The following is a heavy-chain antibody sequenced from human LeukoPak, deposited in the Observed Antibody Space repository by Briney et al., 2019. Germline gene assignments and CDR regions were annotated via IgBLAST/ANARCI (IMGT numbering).Heavy chain of an antibody. D-gene: IGHD6-6*01. CDR3: ARDWGVSARPGYMDV. J-gene: IGHJ6*03. CDR1: GVSISSSNSY. CDR2: IYYTGNT. V-gene: IGHV4-39*02. Sequence: SETLSLTCTVSGVSISSSNSYWGWIRQPPGKGLEWIGSIYYTGNTYYNASLKSRVTISIDTSKNQISLRRTSVTATDTAMYYCARDWGVSARPGYMDVWGKGTTVTVSS.